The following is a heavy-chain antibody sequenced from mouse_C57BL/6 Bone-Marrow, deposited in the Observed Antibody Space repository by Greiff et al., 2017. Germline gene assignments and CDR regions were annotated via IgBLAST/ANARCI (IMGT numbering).Heavy chain of an antibody. D-gene: IGHD1-1*01. J-gene: IGHJ2*01. CDR1: GFTFSDAW. CDR3: TRHGSFYYCDY. V-gene: IGHV6-6*01. CDR2: IRNKANNHAT. Sequence: EVKVEESGGGLVQPGGSMKLSCAASGFTFSDAWMDWVRQSPEKGLEWVAEIRNKANNHATYYAESVKGRFTISRDDSKSSVYLQMNSLRAEDTGIYYCTRHGSFYYCDYWGQGTTLTVSS.